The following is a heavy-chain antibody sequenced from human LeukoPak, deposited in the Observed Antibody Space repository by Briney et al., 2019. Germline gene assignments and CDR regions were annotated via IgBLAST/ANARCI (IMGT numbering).Heavy chain of an antibody. V-gene: IGHV3-7*01. CDR3: ARGRATLDY. CDR1: GFTFSNYW. CDR2: IKQDGSER. Sequence: PGRSLRLSCAASGFTFSNYWMSWVRQAPGKGLEWVANIKQDGSERYYVDSVKGRFTISRDNAKNSLLLQMNSLRAEDTAMYYCARGRATLDYWGQGTLVTVSS. J-gene: IGHJ4*02.